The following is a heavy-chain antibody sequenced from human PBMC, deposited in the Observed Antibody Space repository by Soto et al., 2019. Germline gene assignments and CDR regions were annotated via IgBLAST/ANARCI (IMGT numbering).Heavy chain of an antibody. CDR3: ARGVGYYGSGSYLFYYGMDV. CDR2: IYYSGST. D-gene: IGHD3-10*01. V-gene: IGHV4-61*01. Sequence: QVQLQESGPGLVKPSETLSLTCTVSGGSVSSGSYYWSWIRQPPGKGLEWIGYIYYSGSTNYHPPLKSRVTISVDTSKNQFSLKLSSVTAADTAVYYCARGVGYYGSGSYLFYYGMDVWGQGTTVTVSS. CDR1: GGSVSSGSYY. J-gene: IGHJ6*02.